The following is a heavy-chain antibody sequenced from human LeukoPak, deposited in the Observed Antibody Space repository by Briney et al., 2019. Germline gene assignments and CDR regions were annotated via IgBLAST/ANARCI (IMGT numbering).Heavy chain of an antibody. V-gene: IGHV3-7*01. J-gene: IGHJ6*03. CDR1: GFTFSSYW. Sequence: GGSLRLSCAASGFTFSSYWMSWVRQAPGKGLEWVANIKQDGSEKYYVDSVKGRFTISRDNAKNSLYLQMNSLRNEDTAVYYCARGLVGASTVFARHYFYMDVWGKGTTVTVSS. CDR3: ARGLVGASTVFARHYFYMDV. D-gene: IGHD1-26*01. CDR2: IKQDGSEK.